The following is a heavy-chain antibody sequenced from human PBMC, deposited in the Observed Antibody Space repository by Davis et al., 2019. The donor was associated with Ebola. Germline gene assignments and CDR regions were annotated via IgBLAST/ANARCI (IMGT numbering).Heavy chain of an antibody. V-gene: IGHV3-48*02. CDR1: GFSFNIYG. CDR3: ARRILGDSRGAVDV. D-gene: IGHD2-15*01. CDR2: IGASDEGI. J-gene: IGHJ6*02. Sequence: GESLKISCAASGFSFNIYGMYWFRQPPGKGLEWVSYIGASDEGISYADSVKGRFTISSDNAKDSLYLHMNSLRDDDMAVYYCARRILGDSRGAVDVWGQGTTVTVSS.